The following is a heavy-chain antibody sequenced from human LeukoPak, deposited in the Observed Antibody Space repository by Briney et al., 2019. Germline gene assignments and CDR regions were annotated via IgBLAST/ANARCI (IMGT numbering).Heavy chain of an antibody. J-gene: IGHJ6*02. CDR3: ARGLGGMDV. CDR1: GGSFSGYY. Sequence: SSETLSLTCAVYGGSFSGYYWSWIRQPPGKGLEWIGEINHSGSTNYNPSLKSRVTISVDTSKNQFSPKLSSVTAADTAVYYCARGLGGMDVWGQGTTVTVSS. V-gene: IGHV4-34*01. CDR2: INHSGST.